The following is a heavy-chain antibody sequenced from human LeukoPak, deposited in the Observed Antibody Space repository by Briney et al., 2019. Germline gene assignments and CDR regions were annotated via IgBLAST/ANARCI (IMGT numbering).Heavy chain of an antibody. Sequence: SQTLSLTCTVSGGSISSGDYYWSWIRQPPGKGLEWIGYIYYSGSTYYNPSLKRRVTISVDTSKNQFSLKLSSVTAADTAVYYCARLDYYYVNFDYWGQGTLVTVSS. V-gene: IGHV4-30-4*08. CDR2: IYYSGST. CDR3: ARLDYYYVNFDY. D-gene: IGHD3-10*02. J-gene: IGHJ4*02. CDR1: GGSISSGDYY.